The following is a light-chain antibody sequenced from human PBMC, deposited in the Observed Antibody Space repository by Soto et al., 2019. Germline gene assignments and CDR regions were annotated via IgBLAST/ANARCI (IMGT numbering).Light chain of an antibody. CDR1: QRVNIN. CDR3: QQYGGSPRIT. J-gene: IGKJ5*01. CDR2: DAS. Sequence: EIVLTQSPGTLSLSPGERATLSCRASQRVNINLAWYQQKPGQAPRLLIYDASSRATGIPDRFSGGGSGTDFTLIINRLEPEDVAIYYCQQYGGSPRITFGQGTRLEIK. V-gene: IGKV3-20*01.